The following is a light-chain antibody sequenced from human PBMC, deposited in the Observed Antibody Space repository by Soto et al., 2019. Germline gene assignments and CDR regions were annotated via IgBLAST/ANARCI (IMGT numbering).Light chain of an antibody. J-gene: IGKJ3*01. CDR2: KAS. CDR1: QSVSTW. Sequence: DIQMTQSPSTLSVSLGERVTLTCRASQSVSTWLAWYQQKPGQAPKLLIYKASSLDSGVPSRFSGSGSGTEFTLTISSLQPDDFATYYCQQDNSFSFTFGPWDQSGYQT. V-gene: IGKV1-5*03. CDR3: QQDNSFSFT.